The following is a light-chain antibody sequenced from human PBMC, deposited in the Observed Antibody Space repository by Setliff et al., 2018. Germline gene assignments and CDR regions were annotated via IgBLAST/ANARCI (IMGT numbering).Light chain of an antibody. CDR3: SSYASSINPYV. CDR2: EVT. J-gene: IGLJ1*01. Sequence: QSVLAQPPSASGSPGQSLTISCTGTSNDVGAYNYVSWYQQHPGKAPKLMIYEVTKRPSGVPDRFSGSESGNTASLTVSGLQGEDEADYYCSSYASSINPYVFGTGTKVTVL. V-gene: IGLV2-8*01. CDR1: SNDVGAYNY.